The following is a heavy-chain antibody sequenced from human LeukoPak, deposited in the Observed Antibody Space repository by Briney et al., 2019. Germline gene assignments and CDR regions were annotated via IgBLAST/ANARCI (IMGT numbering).Heavy chain of an antibody. V-gene: IGHV4-4*07. D-gene: IGHD6-13*01. CDR1: GGSISSYY. J-gene: IGHJ3*02. Sequence: SETLSLTCTVSGGSISSYYWSWIRQPAGKGLEWIGRIYSSGSTNHNPSLESRVTMSVDTSKNQFSLKLSSVTAADTAVYYCVRSDGSSSHTAFDIWGQGTMVTVSS. CDR2: IYSSGST. CDR3: VRSDGSSSHTAFDI.